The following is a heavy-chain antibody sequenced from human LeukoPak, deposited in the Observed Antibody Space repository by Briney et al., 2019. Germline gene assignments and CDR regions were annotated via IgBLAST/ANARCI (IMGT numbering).Heavy chain of an antibody. Sequence: DSVKGRFTISRDNSKNMIYLQMNNLRPDDTAVYYCGRVVGSSRFDYWGQGTLVTVSS. D-gene: IGHD1-26*01. J-gene: IGHJ4*02. CDR3: GRVVGSSRFDY. V-gene: IGHV3-30*01.